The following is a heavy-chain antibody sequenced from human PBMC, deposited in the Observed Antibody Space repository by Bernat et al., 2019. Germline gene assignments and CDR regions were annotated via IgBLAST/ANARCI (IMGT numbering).Heavy chain of an antibody. CDR1: GESFSGFY. CDR3: ARRPQGVPPDF. Sequence: QVQLDQWGAGLLKPSETLSLTCAVYGESFSGFYWTWIRQSPGKGPEWIGEVQHSGTSTYNLSLESRVTISADASKNQFSLNLTSVTAADTAIYYCARRPQGVPPDFWGQGTRVTVSS. J-gene: IGHJ1*01. V-gene: IGHV4-34*01. D-gene: IGHD3/OR15-3a*01. CDR2: VQHSGTS.